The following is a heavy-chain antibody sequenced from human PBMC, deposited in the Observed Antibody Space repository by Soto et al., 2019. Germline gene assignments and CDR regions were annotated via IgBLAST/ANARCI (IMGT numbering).Heavy chain of an antibody. CDR1: GGSISSGGYY. J-gene: IGHJ5*02. CDR3: ARSGSGSYYLNWFDP. CDR2: IYYSGST. Sequence: QVQLQESGPGLVKPSQTLSLTCTVSGGSISSGGYYWSWIRQHPGKGLEWIGYIYYSGSTYYNPSLQSRVTISVDTSKNHFSLKLSSVTAADTAVYYCARSGSGSYYLNWFDPWGQGTLVTVSS. V-gene: IGHV4-31*03. D-gene: IGHD3-10*01.